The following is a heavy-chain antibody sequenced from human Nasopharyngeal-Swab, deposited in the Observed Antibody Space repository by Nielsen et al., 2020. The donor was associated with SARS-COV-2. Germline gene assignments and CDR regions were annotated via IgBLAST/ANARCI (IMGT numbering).Heavy chain of an antibody. CDR2: ISYDGSNK. CDR1: GFTFSSYG. J-gene: IGHJ4*02. V-gene: IGHV3-30*03. D-gene: IGHD6-19*01. CDR3: ARGPWKQWLVLLVASPFDY. Sequence: GSLRLSCAASGFTFSSYGMHWVRQAPGKGLEWVAVISYDGSNKYYADSVEGRFTISRDNSKNTLYLQMNSLRAEDTAVYYCARGPWKQWLVLLVASPFDYWGQGTLVTVSS.